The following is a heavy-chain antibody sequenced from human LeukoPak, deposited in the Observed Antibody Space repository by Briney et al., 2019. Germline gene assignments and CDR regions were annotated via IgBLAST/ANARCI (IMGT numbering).Heavy chain of an antibody. Sequence: SETLSLTCTVSGDSISTYYWSWIRQPPGMGLEWIGYIYNSGSTDYNPSFKSRVTISVDMSKNQFSLKLSSVTAADTAVYYCARTRYYYNSRSYGAPYYFDYWGQGTLVTVSS. J-gene: IGHJ4*02. CDR3: ARTRYYYNSRSYGAPYYFDY. V-gene: IGHV4-59*08. D-gene: IGHD3-10*01. CDR1: GDSISTYY. CDR2: IYNSGST.